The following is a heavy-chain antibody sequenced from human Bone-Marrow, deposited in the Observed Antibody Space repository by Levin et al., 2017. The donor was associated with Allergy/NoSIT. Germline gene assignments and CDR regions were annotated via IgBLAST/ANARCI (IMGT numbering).Heavy chain of an antibody. D-gene: IGHD5-18*01. CDR3: ARRSGYSYAIPLTAGGMDV. Sequence: GGSLRLSCKGSGYSFTSYWIGWVRQMPGKGLEWMGIIYPGDSDTRYSPSFQGQVTISADKSISTAYLQWSSLKASDTAMYYCARRSGYSYAIPLTAGGMDVWGQGTTVTVSS. V-gene: IGHV5-51*01. CDR2: IYPGDSDT. J-gene: IGHJ6*02. CDR1: GYSFTSYW.